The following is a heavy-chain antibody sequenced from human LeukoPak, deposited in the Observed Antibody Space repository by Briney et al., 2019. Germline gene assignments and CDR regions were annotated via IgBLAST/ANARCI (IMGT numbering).Heavy chain of an antibody. D-gene: IGHD5-24*01. V-gene: IGHV4-61*02. CDR1: GGSISSGSYY. Sequence: SETLSLTYTVSGGSISSGSYYWSWIRQPAGKGLEWIGRIYTSGSTNYNPSLKSRATISVDTSKNQFSLKLSSVTAADTAVYYCARVPFYDLDGYNMVDIWGQGTMVTVSS. CDR3: ARVPFYDLDGYNMVDI. CDR2: IYTSGST. J-gene: IGHJ3*02.